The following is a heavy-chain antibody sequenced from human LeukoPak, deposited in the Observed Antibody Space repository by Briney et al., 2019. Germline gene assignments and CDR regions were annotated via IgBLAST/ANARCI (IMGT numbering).Heavy chain of an antibody. D-gene: IGHD3-3*01. Sequence: GGSLRLSCAASGFTFSSYGMHWVRQAPGKGLEWVAVIWYDGSNKYYADSVKGRFTISRDNSKNTLYLQMNSLRAEDTAVYYCAKDIGYRITILDYWGQGTLVTVSS. CDR2: IWYDGSNK. V-gene: IGHV3-30*02. CDR3: AKDIGYRITILDY. J-gene: IGHJ4*02. CDR1: GFTFSSYG.